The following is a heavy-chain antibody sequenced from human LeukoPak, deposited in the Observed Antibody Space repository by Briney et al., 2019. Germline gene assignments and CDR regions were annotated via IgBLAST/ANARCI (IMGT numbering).Heavy chain of an antibody. CDR3: ARVSGSNDALDI. CDR1: VGTFIIYA. V-gene: IGHV1-69*01. J-gene: IGHJ3*02. Sequence: SVTVSCKSSVGTFIIYAISWVRQAPGQGLEWMGGIIPIFGTANYAQKFQGRVTITADESTSTAYMELSSLRSEDTAVYYCARVSGSNDALDIWGQGTMVTVSS. D-gene: IGHD1-26*01. CDR2: IIPIFGTA.